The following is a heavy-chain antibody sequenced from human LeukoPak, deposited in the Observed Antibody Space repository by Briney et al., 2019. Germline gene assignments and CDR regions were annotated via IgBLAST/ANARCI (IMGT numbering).Heavy chain of an antibody. V-gene: IGHV4-34*01. J-gene: IGHJ4*02. CDR2: INHSGST. Sequence: PSETLSLTCAVYGGSFSGYYWSWIRQPPGKGLEWIGEINHSGSTNYNPSLKSRVTISVDTSKNQFSLKLSSVTAADTAVYYCARGHIGSRFGIAVAALNSELPYYFDYWGQGTLVTVSS. CDR3: ARGHIGSRFGIAVAALNSELPYYFDY. CDR1: GGSFSGYY. D-gene: IGHD6-19*01.